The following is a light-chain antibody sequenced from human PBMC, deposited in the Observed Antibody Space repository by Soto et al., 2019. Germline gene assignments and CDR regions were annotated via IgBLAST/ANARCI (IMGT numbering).Light chain of an antibody. CDR2: EVS. V-gene: IGLV2-14*01. Sequence: QSALTQPASVSGSPGQSITISCTGTSSDVGGYSYVSWYQHHPGKAPKLMIYEVSNRPSGVSDRFSGSKSGNTASLTVSGLQAADEADYFCKSYAGSNTYVFGSGTKVTVL. CDR3: KSYAGSNTYV. CDR1: SSDVGGYSY. J-gene: IGLJ1*01.